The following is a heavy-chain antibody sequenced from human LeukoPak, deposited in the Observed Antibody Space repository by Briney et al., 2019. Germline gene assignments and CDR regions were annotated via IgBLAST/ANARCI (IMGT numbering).Heavy chain of an antibody. CDR3: ARLLEIVVVPAAHYGMDV. J-gene: IGHJ6*02. CDR1: GYTFTSYD. D-gene: IGHD2-2*03. Sequence: ASVKVSCKASGYTFTSYDINWVRQATGQGLEWMGRMNPNSGNTGYAQKFQGRVTMTRNTSISTAYMELSSLRSEDTAVYYCARLLEIVVVPAAHYGMDVWGQGTTVTVSS. CDR2: MNPNSGNT. V-gene: IGHV1-8*01.